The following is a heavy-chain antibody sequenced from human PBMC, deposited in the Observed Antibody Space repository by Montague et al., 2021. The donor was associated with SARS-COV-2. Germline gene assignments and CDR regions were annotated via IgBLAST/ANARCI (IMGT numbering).Heavy chain of an antibody. J-gene: IGHJ3*02. CDR1: GFSLSTSGVG. CDR3: AHISVDYDFWSDYDTKVFSAFDI. Sequence: PELVKPTQTLTLTCTFSGFSLSTSGVGVDWIRQPPGKALEWLAPXYWDDDKRYSPSLKSRLTITKDTSKNQVVLTMTNMDPVDTATYYCAHISVDYDFWSDYDTKVFSAFDIWGQGTMVTVSS. V-gene: IGHV2-5*02. D-gene: IGHD3-3*01. CDR2: XYWDDDK.